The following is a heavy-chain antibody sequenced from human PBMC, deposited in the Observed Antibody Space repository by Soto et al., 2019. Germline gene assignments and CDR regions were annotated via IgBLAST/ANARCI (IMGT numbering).Heavy chain of an antibody. Sequence: ASVKVSCKASGYTFTSYGISWVRQAPGQGLEWMGWISAYNGNTNYAQKLQGRVTMTTDTSTSTAYMELRSLRSDDTAVYYCARDGLRSIAAAGTSWYDPWGQGTLVTVSS. CDR2: ISAYNGNT. J-gene: IGHJ5*02. D-gene: IGHD6-13*01. CDR1: GYTFTSYG. CDR3: ARDGLRSIAAAGTSWYDP. V-gene: IGHV1-18*01.